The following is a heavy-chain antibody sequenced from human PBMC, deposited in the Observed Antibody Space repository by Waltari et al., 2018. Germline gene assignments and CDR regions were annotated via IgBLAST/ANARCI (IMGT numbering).Heavy chain of an antibody. Sequence: EVQLLESGGGLVQPGGSLRLSCAASGFTFSSYAMSWVRQAPGKGLEWVSAISGSGGSTYYADSVKGRFTISRDNSKHTLYLQMNSLRAEDTAVYYCAKGYGIAAAGTWYFQHWGQGTLVTVSS. CDR3: AKGYGIAAAGTWYFQH. J-gene: IGHJ1*01. CDR2: ISGSGGST. V-gene: IGHV3-23*01. CDR1: GFTFSSYA. D-gene: IGHD6-13*01.